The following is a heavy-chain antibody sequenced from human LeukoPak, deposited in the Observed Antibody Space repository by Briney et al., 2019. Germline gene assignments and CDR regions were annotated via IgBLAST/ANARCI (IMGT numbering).Heavy chain of an antibody. V-gene: IGHV3-74*01. J-gene: IGHJ4*02. CDR1: VNYW. Sequence: GGSLRLSCAASVNYWMHWARQAPGKGLVWVSHINSDGSWTSYADSVKGRFTISKDNAKNTVYLQMNNLRVEDTAVYYCVSFYETYWGRGTLVTVSS. D-gene: IGHD2-2*01. CDR2: INSDGSWT. CDR3: VSFYETY.